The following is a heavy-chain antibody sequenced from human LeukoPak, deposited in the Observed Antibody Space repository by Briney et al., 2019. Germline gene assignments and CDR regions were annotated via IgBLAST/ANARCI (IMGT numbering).Heavy chain of an antibody. D-gene: IGHD6-19*01. CDR1: GFTFSSHG. CDR2: SSSRSSYI. V-gene: IGHV3-21*01. Sequence: GGSLRLSCAASGFTFSSHGMNWVRQAPGKGLEWVSSSSSRSSYIDYADSLKGRFTISRDNAKNSLYLQMNSLRAEDTAVYYCARGKEPVAGSLSHFDYWGQGTLVTVSS. CDR3: ARGKEPVAGSLSHFDY. J-gene: IGHJ4*02.